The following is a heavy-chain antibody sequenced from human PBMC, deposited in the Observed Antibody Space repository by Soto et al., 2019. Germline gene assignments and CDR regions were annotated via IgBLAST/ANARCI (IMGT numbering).Heavy chain of an antibody. CDR1: GYTFTSYD. D-gene: IGHD2-8*01. J-gene: IGHJ6*02. CDR3: ARYCTKPHPGAAAYYYYGMDV. Sequence: VASVKVSCKASGYTFTSYDINWVRQATGQGLEWMGWMNPNSGNTGYAQKFQGRVTMTRNTSISTAYMELSSLRSEDTAVYYCARYCTKPHPGAAAYYYYGMDVWGQGTTVTVSS. CDR2: MNPNSGNT. V-gene: IGHV1-8*01.